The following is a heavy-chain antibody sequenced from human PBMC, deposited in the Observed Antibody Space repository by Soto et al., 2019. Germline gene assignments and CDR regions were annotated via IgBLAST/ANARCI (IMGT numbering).Heavy chain of an antibody. CDR3: AREKGGGSGWYDGYYYGMDV. CDR1: GFTFSSYS. J-gene: IGHJ6*02. CDR2: ISSSSSYI. D-gene: IGHD6-19*01. Sequence: PGGSLRLSCAASGFTFSSYSMNWVRQAPGKGLEWVSSISSSSSYIYYADSVKGRFTISRDNAKNSLYLQMNSLRAEDTAVYYCAREKGGGSGWYDGYYYGMDVRGQGTTVTVSS. V-gene: IGHV3-21*01.